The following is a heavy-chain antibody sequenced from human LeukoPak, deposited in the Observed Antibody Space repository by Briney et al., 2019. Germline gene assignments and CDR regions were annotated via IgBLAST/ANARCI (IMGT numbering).Heavy chain of an antibody. J-gene: IGHJ3*02. CDR3: AREGSVSGYCFDI. CDR2: IWYDGSNK. D-gene: IGHD3-22*01. V-gene: IGHV3-33*01. CDR1: GFTFSTYG. Sequence: GGSLRLSCAASGFTFSTYGMHWVRQAPGKGLEWVAVIWYDGSNKYYADSVKGRFTISRDNAKNTLYLQMNSLRAEDTALYYCAREGSVSGYCFDIWGQGTTVSVSS.